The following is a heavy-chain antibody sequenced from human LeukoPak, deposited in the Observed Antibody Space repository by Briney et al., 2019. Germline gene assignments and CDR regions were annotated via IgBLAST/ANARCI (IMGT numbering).Heavy chain of an antibody. CDR1: GGSISGYY. CDR2: SYYSGST. D-gene: IGHD6-19*01. Sequence: SETLSLTCTVSGGSISGYYWSLIRQPPGKGLEWIGYSYYSGSTNYNPSLKSRVIISVDTSKNQFSLKLSSVTAADTAVYYCARHSLKQWPPYFDYWGQGTLVTVSS. CDR3: ARHSLKQWPPYFDY. V-gene: IGHV4-59*08. J-gene: IGHJ4*02.